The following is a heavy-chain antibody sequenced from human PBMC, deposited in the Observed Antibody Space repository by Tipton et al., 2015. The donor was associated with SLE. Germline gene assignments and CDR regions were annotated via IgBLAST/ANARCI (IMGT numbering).Heavy chain of an antibody. J-gene: IGHJ4*01. D-gene: IGHD3-3*01. Sequence: SLRLSCAASGFYFNDYGMHWVRQAPGKGLEWVAFTRYDGSNKYYADSVKGRFTISRDNSKNTLYLQMNSLRAEDTAVYFCAGVGYDFRSGFDYWGQGTLVTVS. CDR1: GFYFNDYG. CDR3: AGVGYDFRSGFDY. CDR2: TRYDGSNK. V-gene: IGHV3-30*02.